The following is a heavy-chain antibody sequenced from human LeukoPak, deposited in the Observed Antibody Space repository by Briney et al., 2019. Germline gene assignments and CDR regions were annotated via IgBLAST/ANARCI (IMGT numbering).Heavy chain of an antibody. CDR1: GFTVSSNY. Sequence: GGSLRLSCAASGFTVSSNYMSWVRQAPGKGLEWVSVIYSGGSTYYADSVKGRFTVSRDNAKNSLYLQMNSLRAEDTAVYYCVRYRPAPAWGQGTLVTVAS. D-gene: IGHD3-16*02. CDR3: VRYRPAPA. CDR2: IYSGGST. J-gene: IGHJ4*02. V-gene: IGHV3-53*01.